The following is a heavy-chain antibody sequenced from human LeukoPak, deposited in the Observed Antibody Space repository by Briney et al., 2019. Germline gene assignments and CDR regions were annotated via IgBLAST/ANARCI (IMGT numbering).Heavy chain of an antibody. V-gene: IGHV3-66*01. J-gene: IGHJ4*02. CDR1: GFTVSSNY. CDR2: IYSDGST. CDR3: ARDESWFGELFHDY. D-gene: IGHD3-10*01. Sequence: GGSLRLSCAASGFTVSSNYMNWVRQAPGKGLEWVSVIYSDGSTYYADSVKGRFTISRDNAKNSLYLQMNSLRAEDTAVYYCARDESWFGELFHDYWGQGTLVTVSS.